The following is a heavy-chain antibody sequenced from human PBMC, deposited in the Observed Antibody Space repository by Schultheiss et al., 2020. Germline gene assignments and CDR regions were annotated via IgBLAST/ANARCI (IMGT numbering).Heavy chain of an antibody. D-gene: IGHD1-26*01. V-gene: IGHV1-69*13. Sequence: SVKVSCKASGGTFSSYAISWVRQAPGQGLEWMGGIIPIFGTANYAQKFQGRVTITADESTSTAYMELSSLRSEDTAVYYCARGRVVGATTFDKLGYYYGMDVWGQGTTVNGYS. CDR2: IIPIFGTA. CDR1: GGTFSSYA. CDR3: ARGRVVGATTFDKLGYYYGMDV. J-gene: IGHJ6*02.